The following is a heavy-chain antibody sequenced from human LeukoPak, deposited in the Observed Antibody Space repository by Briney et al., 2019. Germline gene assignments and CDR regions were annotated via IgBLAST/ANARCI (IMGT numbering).Heavy chain of an antibody. CDR2: ISWNSGSI. CDR3: AKDLDIVVEPYYFDY. Sequence: PGRSLRLSCAASGFTFDDYAMHWVRQSPGKGLEWVSGISWNSGSIGYADSVKGRFTISRDNAKNSLYLQMNSLRAEDTTLYYCAKDLDIVVEPYYFDYWGQGTLVTVSS. D-gene: IGHD2-2*01. J-gene: IGHJ4*02. V-gene: IGHV3-9*01. CDR1: GFTFDDYA.